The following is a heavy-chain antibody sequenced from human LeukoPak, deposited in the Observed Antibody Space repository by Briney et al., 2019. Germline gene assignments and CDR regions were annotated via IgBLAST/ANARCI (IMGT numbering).Heavy chain of an antibody. Sequence: PSETLSLTCSVSGGSTSGYYWSWIRQPPGKGLEWIGYIYYSGNTNYNPSLKSRVTISVDTSKNQFSLKLSSVTAADTAVYYCARLAAGGYFDYWGQGTLVTVSS. J-gene: IGHJ4*02. V-gene: IGHV4-59*01. CDR3: ARLAAGGYFDY. CDR2: IYYSGNT. CDR1: GGSTSGYY. D-gene: IGHD3-10*01.